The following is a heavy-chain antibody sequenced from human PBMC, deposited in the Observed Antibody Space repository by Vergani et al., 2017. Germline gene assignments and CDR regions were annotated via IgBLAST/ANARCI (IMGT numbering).Heavy chain of an antibody. CDR1: GFTFSSYS. Sequence: EVQLVESGGGLVKPGGSLRLSCAASGFTFSSYSMNWVRQAPGKGLEWVSSISSSSSYIYYADSVKGRFTISRDNAKNSLYLQMNGLRAEDTAVYYCASPYGGDAFDIWGQGTMVTVSS. D-gene: IGHD4-23*01. J-gene: IGHJ3*02. CDR2: ISSSSSYI. V-gene: IGHV3-21*01. CDR3: ASPYGGDAFDI.